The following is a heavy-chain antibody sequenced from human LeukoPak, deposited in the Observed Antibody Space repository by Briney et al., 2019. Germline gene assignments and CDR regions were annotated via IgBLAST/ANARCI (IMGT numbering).Heavy chain of an antibody. CDR1: GGSISSRSYY. CDR2: IYYSEST. J-gene: IGHJ6*02. V-gene: IGHV4-39*01. Sequence: PSETLSLTCTVSGGSISSRSYYWGWIRQPPGKGLEWIGTIYYSESTYYNPSLKSRVTISVDTSKNQFSLRLRSVTAADTAVYYCARHGLVTPLRYYYSGMDVWGQGTTVTVSS. D-gene: IGHD3/OR15-3a*01. CDR3: ARHGLVTPLRYYYSGMDV.